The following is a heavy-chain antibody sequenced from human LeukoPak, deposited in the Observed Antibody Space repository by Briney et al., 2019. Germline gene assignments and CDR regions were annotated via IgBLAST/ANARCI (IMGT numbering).Heavy chain of an antibody. V-gene: IGHV1-18*01. CDR2: INAVSGDT. D-gene: IGHD2-8*02. CDR3: ATGQHAFDM. CDR1: GYTFTSYG. J-gene: IGHJ3*02. Sequence: ASVKVSCKASGYTFTSYGISWVRQAPGQGLEWMGWINAVSGDTKYSQNLQHRVTFTKDTSAGTSASIAYMELSSLGSEDTAVYYCATGQHAFDMWGQGTMVTVS.